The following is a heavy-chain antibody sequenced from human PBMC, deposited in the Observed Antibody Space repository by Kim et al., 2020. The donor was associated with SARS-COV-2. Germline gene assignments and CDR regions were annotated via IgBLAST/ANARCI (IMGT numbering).Heavy chain of an antibody. CDR2: ISSSGSTI. CDR3: AREGSSSWYMWFDP. CDR1: GFTFSDYY. V-gene: IGHV3-11*01. D-gene: IGHD6-13*01. J-gene: IGHJ5*02. Sequence: GGSLRLSCAASGFTFSDYYMSWIRQAPGKGLEWVSYISSSGSTIYYADSVKGRFTISRDNAKNSLYLQMNSLRAEDTAVYYCAREGSSSWYMWFDPWGQGTLVTVSS.